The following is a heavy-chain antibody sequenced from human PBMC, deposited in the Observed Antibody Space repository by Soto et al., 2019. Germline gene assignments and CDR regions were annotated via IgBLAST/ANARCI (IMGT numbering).Heavy chain of an antibody. Sequence: LVLLSLTRVYGGSLDLGGHRFIWKRKPPGKGLEWIGEIYHSGSTNYNPSLKSRVTISVDKSKNQFSLKLSSVTAADTAVYYFSRQPATTYGSAGPPDVWGQGTTVTVSS. J-gene: IGHJ6*02. V-gene: IGHV4-4*02. D-gene: IGHD3-10*01. CDR3: SRQPATTYGSAGPPDV. CDR1: GSLDLGGHR. CDR2: IYHSGST.